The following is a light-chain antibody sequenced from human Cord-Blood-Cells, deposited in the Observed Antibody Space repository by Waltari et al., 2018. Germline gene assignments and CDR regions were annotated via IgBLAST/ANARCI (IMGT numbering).Light chain of an antibody. CDR2: GVS. V-gene: IGLV2-14*01. Sequence: QSALTQPASVSGSPGQSITISCPGTSSAVGGYNYVSWYQQHPGKAPKLMIYGVSNRPSGVSNRFSGSKSGNTASLTISGLQAEDEADYYCSSYTSSSNVVFGGGTKLTVL. CDR1: SSAVGGYNY. J-gene: IGLJ2*01. CDR3: SSYTSSSNVV.